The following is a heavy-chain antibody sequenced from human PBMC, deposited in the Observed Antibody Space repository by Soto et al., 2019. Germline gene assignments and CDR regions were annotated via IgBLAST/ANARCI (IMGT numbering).Heavy chain of an antibody. CDR3: AREATIAARLDS. CDR1: GGSFSGYY. J-gene: IGHJ4*02. Sequence: SETLSLTCAVYGGSFSGYYWTWIRQPPGTGLEWIGEINHSGSTNYNPSLKSRDTISVDTSKNQFSQKLTSVTAADTAVYYCAREATIAARLDSWGQGTLVTVS. CDR2: INHSGST. V-gene: IGHV4-34*01. D-gene: IGHD6-6*01.